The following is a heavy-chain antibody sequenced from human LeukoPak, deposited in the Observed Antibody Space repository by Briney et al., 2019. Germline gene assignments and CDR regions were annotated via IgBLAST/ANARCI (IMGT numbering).Heavy chain of an antibody. D-gene: IGHD6-13*01. CDR2: ISAYNGNT. CDR3: ARDHLTDLSPLGEVIAAAGTKSPNWFDP. J-gene: IGHJ5*02. V-gene: IGHV1-18*01. CDR1: GYTFTSYG. Sequence: ASVKVSCKASGYTFTSYGISWVRQAPGQGLEWMGWISAYNGNTNYAQKLQGRVTMTTDTSTSTAYMELRSLRSDDTAVYYCARDHLTDLSPLGEVIAAAGTKSPNWFDPWGQETLVTVSS.